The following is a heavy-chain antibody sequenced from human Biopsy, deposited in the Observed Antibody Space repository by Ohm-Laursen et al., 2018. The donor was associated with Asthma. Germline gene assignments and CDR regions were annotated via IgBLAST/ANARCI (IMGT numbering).Heavy chain of an antibody. J-gene: IGHJ4*02. V-gene: IGHV4-39*07. D-gene: IGHD2-21*02. CDR1: GGSISNSNYY. CDR3: ARGVDRVTGLLDHFDS. CDR2: LHYSGSPYYT. Sequence: SDTLSLTCPVSGGSISNSNYYWGWIRQSPGKGLEWIGSLHYSGSPYYTFYNPSLKSRVTISIDASKNQFSLKLTSVTAADTAVYYCARGVDRVTGLLDHFDSWGQGTLVTVSS.